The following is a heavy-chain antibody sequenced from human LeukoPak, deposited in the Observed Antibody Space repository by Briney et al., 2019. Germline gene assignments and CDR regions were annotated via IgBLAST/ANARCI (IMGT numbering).Heavy chain of an antibody. D-gene: IGHD3-9*01. CDR1: GGSISSVSYY. CDR2: IYTSGST. Sequence: SETLSLTCTVSGGSISSVSYYWSWIRQPAGKGLEWIGRIYTSGSTNYNPSLKTRVTISVDTSKTKFSLKLSSVTAADMAVYYCARDSSVLRYFDWLPRDGMDVWGQGTTVTVSS. V-gene: IGHV4-61*02. J-gene: IGHJ6*02. CDR3: ARDSSVLRYFDWLPRDGMDV.